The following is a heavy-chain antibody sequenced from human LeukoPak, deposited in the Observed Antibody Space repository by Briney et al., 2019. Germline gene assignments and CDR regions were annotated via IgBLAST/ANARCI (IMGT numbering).Heavy chain of an antibody. J-gene: IGHJ3*02. CDR1: GDNVSSNSAT. D-gene: IGHD2-8*01. CDR2: THFRSKWYI. CDR3: TTGVLAFDI. V-gene: IGHV6-1*01. Sequence: SQTLPLTCAISGDNVSSNSATWTWIRQSPSRGLEWLGRTHFRSKWYIDYALSVKGRVTINPDTTRNQFSLQLNSVTPEDTGLYYCTTGVLAFDIWGQGTMVTVSS.